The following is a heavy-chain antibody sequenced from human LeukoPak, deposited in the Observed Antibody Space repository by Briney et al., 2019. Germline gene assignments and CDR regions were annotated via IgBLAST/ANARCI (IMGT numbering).Heavy chain of an antibody. Sequence: SETLSLTCAVSGGSISSSNWWSWVRQPPGKGLEWIGEIYHSGSTNYNPSLKSRVTISVDKSKNQFSLKLSSVTAADTAVCYCARGKAALYYGMDVWGQGTTVTVSS. CDR1: GGSISSSNW. V-gene: IGHV4-4*02. CDR2: IYHSGST. D-gene: IGHD6-13*01. J-gene: IGHJ6*02. CDR3: ARGKAALYYGMDV.